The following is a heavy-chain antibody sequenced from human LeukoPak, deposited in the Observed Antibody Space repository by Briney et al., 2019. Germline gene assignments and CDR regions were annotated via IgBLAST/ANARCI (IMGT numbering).Heavy chain of an antibody. CDR2: IYHSGST. V-gene: IGHV4-4*02. J-gene: IGHJ6*03. CDR3: AREELSRGTGYYMDV. Sequence: SETLSLTCAVSGGSISSSNWWSWVRQPPGKGLEWIGEIYHSGSTNYNPSLKSRVTISVDKSKNQFSLKLSSVTAADTAVYYCAREELSRGTGYYMDVWGKGTTVTVSS. CDR1: GGSISSSNW. D-gene: IGHD1-14*01.